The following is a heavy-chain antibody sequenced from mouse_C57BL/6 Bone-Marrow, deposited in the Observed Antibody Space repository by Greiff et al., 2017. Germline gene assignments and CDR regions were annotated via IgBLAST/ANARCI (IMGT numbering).Heavy chain of an antibody. CDR2: IDPSDSYT. J-gene: IGHJ3*01. CDR3: ARVSTVGVAY. D-gene: IGHD1-1*01. Sequence: QVQLQQPGAELVMPGASVKLSCKASGYTFTSYWMHWVKQRPGQGLEWIGEIDPSDSYTNYNQKFKGKATLTVDKSSSTAYMQLSSLTSEDSAVYYCARVSTVGVAYGGQGTLVTVSA. CDR1: GYTFTSYW. V-gene: IGHV1-69*01.